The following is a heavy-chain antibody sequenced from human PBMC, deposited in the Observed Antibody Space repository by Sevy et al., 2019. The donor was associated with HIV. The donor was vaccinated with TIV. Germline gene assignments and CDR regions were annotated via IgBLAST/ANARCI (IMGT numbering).Heavy chain of an antibody. CDR2: IWYDGTIK. CDR3: ARGGGYCGGDCYSIDY. V-gene: IGHV3-33*08. CDR1: GFTFSSYV. Sequence: GGSLRLSCAASGFTFSSYVMHWVRQAPGKGLEWVALIWYDGTIKYYADSVKGQLTISRDNSKDPLFLQMKSLTPEDKAVYYCARGGGYCGGDCYSIDYWGQGALVTVSS. D-gene: IGHD2-21*02. J-gene: IGHJ4*02.